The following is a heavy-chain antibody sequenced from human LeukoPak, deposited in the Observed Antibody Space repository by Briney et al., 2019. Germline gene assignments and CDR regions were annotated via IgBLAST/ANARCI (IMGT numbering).Heavy chain of an antibody. J-gene: IGHJ4*02. D-gene: IGHD3-10*01. CDR1: GGSISSSSYY. CDR2: IYYSGST. V-gene: IGHV4-39*07. CDR3: ARQNYGSGSRPFDY. Sequence: RSSETLSLTCTVSGGSISSSSYYWGWIRQPPGKGLEWIGSIYYSGSTYYNPSLKSRVTISVDTSKNQFSLKLSSVTAADTAVYYCARQNYGSGSRPFDYWGQGTLVTVSS.